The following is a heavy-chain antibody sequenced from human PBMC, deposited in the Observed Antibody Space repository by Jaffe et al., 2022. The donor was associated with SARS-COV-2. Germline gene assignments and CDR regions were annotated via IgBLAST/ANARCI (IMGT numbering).Heavy chain of an antibody. D-gene: IGHD1-20*01. J-gene: IGHJ3*02. V-gene: IGHV1-2*02. CDR3: RTYLTGTTEQPFDI. Sequence: QVQLVQSGAEVKKPGASVSVSCEASGYTFTNYFIDWVRQAPGQGLEWMGRINPNSGDTNYAQNFQGRVTMTRDTSITTAYMEVSRLRSDDTAVYYCRTYLTGTTEQPFDIWGQGTVVTVSS. CDR1: GYTFTNYF. CDR2: INPNSGDT.